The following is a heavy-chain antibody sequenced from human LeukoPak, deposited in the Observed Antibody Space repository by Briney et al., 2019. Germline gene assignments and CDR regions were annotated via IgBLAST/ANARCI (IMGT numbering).Heavy chain of an antibody. Sequence: GAXXXSXXASEXTFSTYAMTWVRRAPGKGREWVSAISGSGGSTYYADSVKGRFTISRDNSKNTLYLQMNSLRAEDTAVYYCAKGLTPNAFDIWGQGTMVTVSS. CDR1: EXTFSTYA. CDR3: AKGLTPNAFDI. D-gene: IGHD4/OR15-4a*01. CDR2: ISGSGGST. V-gene: IGHV3-23*01. J-gene: IGHJ3*02.